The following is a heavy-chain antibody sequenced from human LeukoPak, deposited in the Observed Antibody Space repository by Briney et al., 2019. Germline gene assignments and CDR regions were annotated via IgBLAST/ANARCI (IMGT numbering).Heavy chain of an antibody. V-gene: IGHV3-74*01. CDR3: ARSRLSQVVGGDY. J-gene: IGHJ4*02. CDR1: LFPFNNYW. D-gene: IGHD2-15*01. Sequence: GWSLRLSRAASLFPFNNYWMHYVRQVPGKGLVWVPRFSTDGGSKAYADSVKGRFTISRDNPKNTLYLQMNGLRAEDTAGYFGARSRLSQVVGGDYWGQRTLVTVSS. CDR2: FSTDGGSK.